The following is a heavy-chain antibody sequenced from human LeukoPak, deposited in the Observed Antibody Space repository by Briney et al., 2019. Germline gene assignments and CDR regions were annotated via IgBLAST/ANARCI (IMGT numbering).Heavy chain of an antibody. V-gene: IGHV3-30*04. CDR1: GFTFSSYA. J-gene: IGHJ4*02. D-gene: IGHD3-22*01. CDR3: ARDNDSSGYYYPYFDY. Sequence: PGGSLRLSCAASGFTFSSYAMHWVRQAPGKGLEWVAVISYDGSNKYYADSVKGRFTISRDNSKNTLYLQMNSLRAEDTAVYYCARDNDSSGYYYPYFDYWGQGTLVTVSS. CDR2: ISYDGSNK.